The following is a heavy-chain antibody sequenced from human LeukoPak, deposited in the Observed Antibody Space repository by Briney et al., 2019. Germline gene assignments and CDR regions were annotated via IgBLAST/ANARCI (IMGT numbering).Heavy chain of an antibody. Sequence: PGGSLRLSCAASGFTFSNYAMNWVRQVPGKGLEWVSAINGRGGSTYYADSVKGRFTISRDDSKNTLYLHMNSLRAEDTAVYYCAKSPRIVVVITRYAFDIWGQGTMVTVSS. CDR2: INGRGGST. CDR3: AKSPRIVVVITRYAFDI. J-gene: IGHJ3*02. V-gene: IGHV3-23*01. D-gene: IGHD3-22*01. CDR1: GFTFSNYA.